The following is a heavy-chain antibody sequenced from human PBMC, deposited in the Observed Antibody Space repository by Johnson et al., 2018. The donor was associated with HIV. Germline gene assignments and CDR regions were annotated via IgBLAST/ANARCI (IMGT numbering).Heavy chain of an antibody. CDR1: GFTFSSYA. J-gene: IGHJ3*02. Sequence: QVQLVESGGGVVQPGRSLRLSCAASGFTFSSYAMHWVRQAPGKGLEWVAVISYDGSNKYYADSVKGRFTISRDNSKNTLYLQMNSLRAEDMALYYCARALTMVRGVISDALDIWGQETMVTVSS. D-gene: IGHD3-10*01. CDR3: ARALTMVRGVISDALDI. CDR2: ISYDGSNK. V-gene: IGHV3-30-3*01.